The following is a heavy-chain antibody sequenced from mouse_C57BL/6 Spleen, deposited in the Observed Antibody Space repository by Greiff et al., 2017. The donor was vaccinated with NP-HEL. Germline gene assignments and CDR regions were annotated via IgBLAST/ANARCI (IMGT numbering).Heavy chain of an antibody. V-gene: IGHV5-16*01. CDR3: ARHGTGYFDV. J-gene: IGHJ1*03. D-gene: IGHD4-1*01. CDR1: GFTFSDYY. Sequence: EVMLVESEGGLVQPGSSMKLSCTASGFTFSDYYMAWVRQVPEKGLEWVANINYDGSSTYYLDSLKSRFIISRDNAKNILYLQMSSLKSEDTATYYCARHGTGYFDVWGTGTTVTVSS. CDR2: INYDGSST.